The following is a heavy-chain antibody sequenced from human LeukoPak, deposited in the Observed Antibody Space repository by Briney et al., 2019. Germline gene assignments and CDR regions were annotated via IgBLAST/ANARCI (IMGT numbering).Heavy chain of an antibody. CDR1: GGSISSYY. J-gene: IGHJ4*02. CDR2: IYYSGST. CDR3: ARAPIAAAVDY. V-gene: IGHV4-59*01. Sequence: SETLSLTCTVSGGSISSYYWSWIRQPPGKGLEWIGYIYYSGSTNYNPSLKSRVTISVDTSKNQFSLKLSFVTAADTAVYYCARAPIAAAVDYWGQGTLVTVSS. D-gene: IGHD6-13*01.